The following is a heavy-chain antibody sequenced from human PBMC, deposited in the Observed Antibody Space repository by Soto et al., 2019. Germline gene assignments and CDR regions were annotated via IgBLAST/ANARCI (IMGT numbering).Heavy chain of an antibody. CDR2: ISSSSTNI. J-gene: IGHJ6*03. V-gene: IGHV3-48*01. CDR3: ARDPRYCSGGKCYSHFYDYYMDV. CDR1: GFRFSGYS. D-gene: IGHD2-15*01. Sequence: EEQLVESGGGLVQPGGSLRLSCTASGFRFSGYSMNWVRQAPGKGLEWLSYISSSSTNIYYADSVKGRFTISRDDAKNSPYLQMNSPRAENTARYYCARDPRYCSGGKCYSHFYDYYMDVWGKGTTVTVSS.